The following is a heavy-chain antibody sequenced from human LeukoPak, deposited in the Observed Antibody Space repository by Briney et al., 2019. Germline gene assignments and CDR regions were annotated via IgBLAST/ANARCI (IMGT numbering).Heavy chain of an antibody. CDR1: GFTFSSYS. CDR3: ASFSNRGAARDDY. Sequence: GGSLRLSCAASGFTFSSYSMNWVRQAPGKGLEWVSSISSSSSYIYYADSVKGRFTISRDNAKNSLYLQMNSLRAEDTAVYYCASFSNRGAARDDYWGQGTLVTVSS. V-gene: IGHV3-21*01. CDR2: ISSSSSYI. J-gene: IGHJ4*02. D-gene: IGHD6-25*01.